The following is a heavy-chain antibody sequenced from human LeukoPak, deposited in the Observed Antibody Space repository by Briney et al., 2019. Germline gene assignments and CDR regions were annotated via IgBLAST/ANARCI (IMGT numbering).Heavy chain of an antibody. V-gene: IGHV3-23*01. CDR3: VKDPLDY. CDR1: GFTFSSYS. J-gene: IGHJ4*02. Sequence: LPGGSLRLSCAASGFTFSSYSMNWVRQAPGKGLEWVSGISGRGVNTYNADYVKGRFTISRDNTKNTVYLQMNSLRAEDTAIYYCVKDPLDYWGQGILVTVSS. CDR2: ISGRGVNT.